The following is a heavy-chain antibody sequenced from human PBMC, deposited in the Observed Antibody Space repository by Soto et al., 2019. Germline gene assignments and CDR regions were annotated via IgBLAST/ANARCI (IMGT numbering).Heavy chain of an antibody. CDR1: GGSFSGYY. CDR2: INHSGST. Sequence: SETLSLTCAVYGGSFSGYYWSWIRQPPGKGLEWIGEINHSGSTNYNPSLKSRVTISVDTSKSQFSLKLSSVTAADTAVYYCARGGIGSYYYYGMDVWGQGTTVTVSS. D-gene: IGHD3-10*01. V-gene: IGHV4-34*01. CDR3: ARGGIGSYYYYGMDV. J-gene: IGHJ6*02.